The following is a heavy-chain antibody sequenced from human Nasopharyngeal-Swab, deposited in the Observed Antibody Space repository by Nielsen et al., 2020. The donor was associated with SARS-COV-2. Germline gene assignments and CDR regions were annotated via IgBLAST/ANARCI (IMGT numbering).Heavy chain of an antibody. V-gene: IGHV2-70*01. J-gene: IGHJ4*02. CDR3: ARSTSSIAVAVNFDY. Sequence: SGPTLVKPTQTLTLTCTFSGFSLSTSGMCVSWIRQPPGKALEWLALIDWDDDKYYSTTLKTRLTFSKDTSKNQVVLTMTNMDPVDTATYYCARSTSSIAVAVNFDYWGQGTLVTVSS. D-gene: IGHD6-19*01. CDR2: IDWDDDK. CDR1: GFSLSTSGMC.